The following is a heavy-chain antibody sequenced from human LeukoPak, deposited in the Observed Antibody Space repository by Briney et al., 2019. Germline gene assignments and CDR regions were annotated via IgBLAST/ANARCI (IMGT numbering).Heavy chain of an antibody. CDR2: IRYDGSNK. J-gene: IGHJ4*02. D-gene: IGHD6-13*01. V-gene: IGHV3-30*02. CDR1: GFTFSSYG. CDR3: AKRIAAAGRGIDY. Sequence: GGSLRLSCAASGFTFSSYGMHWVRQAPGKGLEWVAFIRYDGSNKYYAGSVKGRFTISRDNSKNTLYLQMNSLRAEDTAVYYCAKRIAAAGRGIDYWGQGTLVTVSS.